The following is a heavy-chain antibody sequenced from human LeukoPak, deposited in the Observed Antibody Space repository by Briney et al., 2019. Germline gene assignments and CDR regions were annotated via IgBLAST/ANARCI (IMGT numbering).Heavy chain of an antibody. CDR2: IYYSGST. Sequence: SETLSLTCTVSGGSISSSSCYWGWIRQPPGKGLEWIGSIYYSGSTYYNPSLKSRVTISVDTSKNQFSLKLSSVTAADTAVYYCARRDNGDYREDYYFDYWGQGTLVTVSS. CDR3: ARRDNGDYREDYYFDY. CDR1: GGSISSSSCY. V-gene: IGHV4-39*01. J-gene: IGHJ4*02. D-gene: IGHD4-17*01.